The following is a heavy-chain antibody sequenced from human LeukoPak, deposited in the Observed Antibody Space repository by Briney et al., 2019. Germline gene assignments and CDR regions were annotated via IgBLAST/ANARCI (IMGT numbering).Heavy chain of an antibody. CDR2: IGGGGENT. Sequence: PGGSLRLSCVASGFTFSYYSMNWVRQAPGKGLEWVSTIGGGGENTYYADSVKGRFTISRDSSKNTVYLHMKSLRAEDTAVYFCAKVLTGSQDYWGQGTLVTVTS. J-gene: IGHJ4*02. D-gene: IGHD1-14*01. CDR1: GFTFSYYS. CDR3: AKVLTGSQDY. V-gene: IGHV3-23*01.